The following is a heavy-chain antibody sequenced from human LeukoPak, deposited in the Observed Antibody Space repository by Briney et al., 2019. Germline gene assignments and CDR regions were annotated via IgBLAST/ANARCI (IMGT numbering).Heavy chain of an antibody. CDR3: AGEASSTPEGAFDI. V-gene: IGHV1-2*02. Sequence: ASGKVSCKASGYTFTGYYMHWVRQAPGQGLEWMGWINPNSGGTNYAQKFEGRVTMTRDTSISTAYMELSRLRSDDTAVYYCAGEASSTPEGAFDIWGQGTMVTVSS. J-gene: IGHJ3*02. CDR1: GYTFTGYY. CDR2: INPNSGGT. D-gene: IGHD2-2*01.